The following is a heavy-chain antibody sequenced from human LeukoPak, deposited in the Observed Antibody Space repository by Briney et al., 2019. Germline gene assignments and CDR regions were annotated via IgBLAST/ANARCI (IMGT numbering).Heavy chain of an antibody. CDR3: ARRDSSSWYGVDY. V-gene: IGHV3-11*01. D-gene: IGHD6-13*01. J-gene: IGHJ4*02. CDR2: ISSSGRTI. Sequence: GGSLSLSCAASGFTFSDYYMSWIRQAPGKGLEWVSYISSSGRTIYYADSVKGRFTISRDNAKNSLFLQMNSLRAEDTAVYYCARRDSSSWYGVDYWGQGTLVTVSS. CDR1: GFTFSDYY.